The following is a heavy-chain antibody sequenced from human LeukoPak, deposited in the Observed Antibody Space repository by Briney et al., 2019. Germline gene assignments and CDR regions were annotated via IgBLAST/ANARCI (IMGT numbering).Heavy chain of an antibody. D-gene: IGHD3-10*01. V-gene: IGHV1-46*01. CDR1: GYTFTSNY. CDR3: ARASGSSAVPFDY. CDR2: IAPSSGTT. J-gene: IGHJ4*02. Sequence: SVKVSCKASGYTFTSNYMHWVRQAPGQGLEWMGVIAPSSGTTSYAQKFQGRVTMTRDTSTSTLYMELSSLTSEDTAVYYCARASGSSAVPFDYWGQGTLVTVSS.